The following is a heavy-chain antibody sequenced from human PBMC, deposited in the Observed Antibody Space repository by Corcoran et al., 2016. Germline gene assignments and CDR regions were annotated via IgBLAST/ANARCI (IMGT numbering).Heavy chain of an antibody. CDR1: GFTFSDSA. Sequence: EVQLVESGGDLVQPGGSLKLSCAASGFTFSDSAIHWVCQASGKGLEWVGLIRTKVNNYATAYGASVRDRLTISRDDSKNTAYLQVNSRKSEDTAVYYCTRGIGGRGMDVWGQGTTVTVSS. CDR3: TRGIGGRGMDV. D-gene: IGHD3-16*01. J-gene: IGHJ6*02. CDR2: IRTKVNNYAT. V-gene: IGHV3-73*02.